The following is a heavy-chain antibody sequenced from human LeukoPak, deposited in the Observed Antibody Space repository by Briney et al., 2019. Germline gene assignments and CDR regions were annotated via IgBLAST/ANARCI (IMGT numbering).Heavy chain of an antibody. Sequence: SETLSLTCAVYGGSFSGYYWSWLRQPPGKGLEWIGEINHSGSTNYNPSLKSRVTISVDTSKNQFSLKLSSVTAADTAVYYCARAGSSYYYYYYMDVWGKGTTVTVSS. CDR2: INHSGST. CDR3: ARAGSSYYYYYYMDV. V-gene: IGHV4-34*01. J-gene: IGHJ6*03. D-gene: IGHD2-2*01. CDR1: GGSFSGYY.